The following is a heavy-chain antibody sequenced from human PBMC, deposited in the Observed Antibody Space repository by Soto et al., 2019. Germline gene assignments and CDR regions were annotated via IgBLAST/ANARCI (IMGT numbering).Heavy chain of an antibody. Sequence: SETLSLTCTVSGGSISSSSYYWGWIRQPRGKGLEWIGSIFYSGSTYYNPSLKSRVTISVDTSKNLFSLKLSSVTAADTAVYYCAGGITMVRGLTSRYYYGMDVWGQGTTVTVS. CDR3: AGGITMVRGLTSRYYYGMDV. V-gene: IGHV4-39*01. D-gene: IGHD3-10*01. CDR1: GGSISSSSYY. J-gene: IGHJ6*02. CDR2: IFYSGST.